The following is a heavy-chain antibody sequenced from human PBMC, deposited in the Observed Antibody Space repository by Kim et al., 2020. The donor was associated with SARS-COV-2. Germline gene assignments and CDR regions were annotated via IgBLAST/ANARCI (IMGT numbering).Heavy chain of an antibody. D-gene: IGHD6-19*01. CDR3: AKDGAPVAVADYDY. Sequence: GGSLRLSCAASGFTFSSYAMSWVRQAPGKGLEWVSAISGSGGSTYYANSVKGRFTISRDNSKNTLYLQMNSLRAEDTAVYYCAKDGAPVAVADYDYWGQGTLVTVSS. J-gene: IGHJ4*02. CDR1: GFTFSSYA. CDR2: ISGSGGST. V-gene: IGHV3-23*01.